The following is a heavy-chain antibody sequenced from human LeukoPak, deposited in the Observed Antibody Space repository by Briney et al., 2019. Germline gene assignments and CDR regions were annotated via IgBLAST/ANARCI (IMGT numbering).Heavy chain of an antibody. J-gene: IGHJ4*02. D-gene: IGHD5-24*01. CDR1: GFVFSSYS. Sequence: WGSLRLSCAASGFVFSSYSMNWVRQAPGKGLEWVSYISSSSSTIYYADSVKGRFTISRDNAKNSLYLQMNSLRAEDTDVYYCARGGEMTTIWFPNSDFDYWGQGTLVTVSS. V-gene: IGHV3-48*01. CDR2: ISSSSSTI. CDR3: ARGGEMTTIWFPNSDFDY.